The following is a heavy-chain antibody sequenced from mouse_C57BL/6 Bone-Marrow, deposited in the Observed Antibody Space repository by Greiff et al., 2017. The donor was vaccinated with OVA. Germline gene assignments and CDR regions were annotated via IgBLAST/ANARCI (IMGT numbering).Heavy chain of an antibody. D-gene: IGHD4-1*01. V-gene: IGHV7-3*01. CDR1: GFTFTDYY. CDR2: IRNKANGYTT. CDR3: ASPGNWEDFDY. J-gene: IGHJ2*01. Sequence: EVKLVESGGGLVQPGGSLSLSCAASGFTFTDYYMSWVRQPPGKVLEWLGFIRNKANGYTTEYSASVKGRFTISRDNSQSILYLQMNALRAEDSATYYCASPGNWEDFDYWGQGTTLTVSS.